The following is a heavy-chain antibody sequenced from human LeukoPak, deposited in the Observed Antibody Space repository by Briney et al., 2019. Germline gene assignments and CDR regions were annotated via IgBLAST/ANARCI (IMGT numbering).Heavy chain of an antibody. CDR3: ARDHSYYFGSQTSTLDV. V-gene: IGHV4-31*03. CDR1: GASISTGGFY. CDR2: IYYTGRV. Sequence: SETLSLTCTVSGASISTGGFYWTWIRQPPGEGLEWIGYIYYTGRVDYNASLKSRLTISLDTSKNRFSLKLNSVTAADTAVYYCARDHSYYFGSQTSTLDVWGQGTAVTVSS. J-gene: IGHJ6*02. D-gene: IGHD3-10*01.